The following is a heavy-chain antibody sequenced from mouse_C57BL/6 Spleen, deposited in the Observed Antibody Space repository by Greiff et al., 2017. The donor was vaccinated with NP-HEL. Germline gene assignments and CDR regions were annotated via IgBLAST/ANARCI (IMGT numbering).Heavy chain of an antibody. Sequence: VQLKESGGDLVKPGGSLKLSCAASGFTFSSYGMSWVRQTPDKRLEWVATISSGGSYTYYPDSVKGRFTISRDNAKNTLYLQMSSLKSEDTAMYFCARLPSSYFDYWGQGTTLTVSS. D-gene: IGHD1-3*01. CDR3: ARLPSSYFDY. V-gene: IGHV5-6*01. CDR2: ISSGGSYT. J-gene: IGHJ2*01. CDR1: GFTFSSYG.